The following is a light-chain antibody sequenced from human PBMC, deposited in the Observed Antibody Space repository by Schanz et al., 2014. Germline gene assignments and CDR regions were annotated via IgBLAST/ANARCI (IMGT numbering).Light chain of an antibody. CDR1: SSDVGSYNV. CDR3: CSYAGSFSYV. CDR2: EGT. V-gene: IGLV2-23*01. J-gene: IGLJ1*01. Sequence: QSALTQPASVSGSPGQSIIISCTGTSSDVGSYNVVSWYQQHPGKAPKLMIYEGTKRPSGVSDRFSGSKSGNTASLTISGLQAEDEADYYCCSYAGSFSYVFGTGTKLTVL.